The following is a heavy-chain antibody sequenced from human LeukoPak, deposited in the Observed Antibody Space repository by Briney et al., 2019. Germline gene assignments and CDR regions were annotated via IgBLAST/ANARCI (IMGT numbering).Heavy chain of an antibody. CDR1: GYSISSGYY. J-gene: IGHJ5*02. D-gene: IGHD3-22*01. V-gene: IGHV4-38-2*02. Sequence: SETLSLTCTVSGYSISSGYYWGWIRQPPGKGLEWIGSIYHSGSTYYNPSLKSRVTISVDTSKNQFSLKLSSVTAADTAVYYCARDGVYYDSSGYYYPNWFDPWGQGTLVTVSS. CDR2: IYHSGST. CDR3: ARDGVYYDSSGYYYPNWFDP.